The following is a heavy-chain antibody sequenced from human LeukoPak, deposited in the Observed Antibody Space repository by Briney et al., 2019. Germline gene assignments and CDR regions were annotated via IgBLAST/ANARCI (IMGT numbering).Heavy chain of an antibody. J-gene: IGHJ4*02. CDR3: ARANPYDSSGSLDY. Sequence: PSETLSLTCTVSGGSISSYYWSWIRQPPGKGLEWIRYIYYSGSTNYNPSLKSRVTISVDTSKNQFSLKLSSVTAADTAVYYCARANPYDSSGSLDYWGQGTLVTVSS. CDR1: GGSISSYY. CDR2: IYYSGST. V-gene: IGHV4-59*01. D-gene: IGHD3-22*01.